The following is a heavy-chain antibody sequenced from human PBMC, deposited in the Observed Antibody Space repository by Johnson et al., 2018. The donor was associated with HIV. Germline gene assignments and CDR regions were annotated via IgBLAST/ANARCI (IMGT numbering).Heavy chain of an antibody. CDR2: IWYDGSNK. D-gene: IGHD1/OR15-1a*01. CDR1: GFTFSSYG. V-gene: IGHV3-33*01. Sequence: QVQLVESGGGVVQPGRSLRLSCAASGFTFSSYGMHWVRQAPGKGLEWVAVIWYDGSNKYYADSVKSRFTISRDNSKNTLYLQMNSLRAEDTAVYYCARDLGNWDSPRSAFDIWGQGTMVTVSS. J-gene: IGHJ3*02. CDR3: ARDLGNWDSPRSAFDI.